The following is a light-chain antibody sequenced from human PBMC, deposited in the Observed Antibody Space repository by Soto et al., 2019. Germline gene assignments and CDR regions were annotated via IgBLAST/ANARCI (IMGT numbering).Light chain of an antibody. J-gene: IGKJ1*01. CDR2: GAS. Sequence: IVMTQSAATLTVCPGERATLSCRASQSVGSNLAWYQQKPGQAPRLLIYGASTRATGIPARFSGSGSGTEFTLTISSLQSEDFAIYFCQQYNNWPPDRTFGQGTNIEIK. CDR1: QSVGSN. V-gene: IGKV3-15*01. CDR3: QQYNNWPPDRT.